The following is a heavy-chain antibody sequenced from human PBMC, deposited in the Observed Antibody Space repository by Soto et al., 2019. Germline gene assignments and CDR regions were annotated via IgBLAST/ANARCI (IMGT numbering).Heavy chain of an antibody. CDR2: ISAYSGDT. CDR1: GYTFTSYG. Sequence: GASVKVSCKASGYTFTSYGISWVRQAPGQGLEWMGWISAYSGDTHYNPSLNSRITMSVDTSKNQFSLRLSSVTAADTAVYYCARDVLGGGSYGLGDDYWGQGTLVTVSS. D-gene: IGHD2-15*01. V-gene: IGHV1-18*04. J-gene: IGHJ4*02. CDR3: ARDVLGGGSYGLGDDY.